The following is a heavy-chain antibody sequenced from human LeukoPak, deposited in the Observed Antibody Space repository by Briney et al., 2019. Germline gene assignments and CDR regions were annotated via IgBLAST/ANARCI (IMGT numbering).Heavy chain of an antibody. D-gene: IGHD2-21*02. J-gene: IGHJ5*02. CDR2: TRNKANSYTT. CDR1: GFTFSDHY. V-gene: IGHV3-72*01. Sequence: PGGSLRLSCAASGFTFSDHYMDWVRQAPGKGLEWVGRTRNKANSYTTEYAASVKGRFTISRDDSKNSLYLQMNSLKTEDTAVYYCARVTQDGWFDPWGQGILVTVSS. CDR3: ARVTQDGWFDP.